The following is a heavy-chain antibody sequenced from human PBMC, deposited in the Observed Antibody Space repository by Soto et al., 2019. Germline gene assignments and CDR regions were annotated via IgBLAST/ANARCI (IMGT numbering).Heavy chain of an antibody. V-gene: IGHV3-48*03. CDR3: AREYYYDSSGYYRYGMDV. CDR1: GFTFSSYE. J-gene: IGHJ6*01. D-gene: IGHD3-22*01. CDR2: ISSSGSTI. Sequence: GGSLRLSCAASGFTFSSYEMNWVRQAPGKGLEWVSYISSSGSTIYYAVSVKGRFTISRDNAKNSLYLQMHSLRAEDTAVYYWAREYYYDSSGYYRYGMDVWGQGTTVTVSS.